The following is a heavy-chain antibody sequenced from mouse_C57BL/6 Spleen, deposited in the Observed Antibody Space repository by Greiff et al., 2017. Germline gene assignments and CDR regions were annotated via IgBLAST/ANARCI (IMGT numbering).Heavy chain of an antibody. CDR3: ARGHYCRSPDV. CDR2: INSSSGYT. D-gene: IGHD1-1*01. J-gene: IGHJ1*03. Sequence: QVQLQQSGAELARPGASVKMSCQASGYPFISYTLHWVNQRPGQGLEWIGSINSSSGYTKYHQQFKAKAPLTAAKSSSTAYMHLSSLTSDDSAIYYCARGHYCRSPDVWGTGTTVTVSS. V-gene: IGHV1-4*01. CDR1: GYPFISYT.